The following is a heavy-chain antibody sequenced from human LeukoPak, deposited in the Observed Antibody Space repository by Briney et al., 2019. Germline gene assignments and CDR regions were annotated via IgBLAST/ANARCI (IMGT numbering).Heavy chain of an antibody. CDR2: FDPEDGET. V-gene: IGHV1-24*01. J-gene: IGHJ4*02. CDR3: ATPEMATITARFDY. D-gene: IGHD5-24*01. CDR1: GYTLTELS. Sequence: ASVKVSCKVSGYTLTELSMHWVRQAPGKGLEWMGGFDPEDGETIYAQKFQGRVTMTEDTSTDTAYMELSSLRSGDTAVYYCATPEMATITARFDYWGQGTLVTVSS.